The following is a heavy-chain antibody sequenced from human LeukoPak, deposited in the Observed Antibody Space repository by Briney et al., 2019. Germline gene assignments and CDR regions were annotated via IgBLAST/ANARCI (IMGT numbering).Heavy chain of an antibody. CDR2: IYYSGST. D-gene: IGHD3-22*01. CDR1: GRSRSSYY. CDR3: ARGRYYDSSGYFHMYYFDY. V-gene: IGHV4-59*01. Sequence: PSETLSLTCTGSGRSRSSYYRSSSWQRPGKGVEWIGYIYYSGSTNYNPSLKSRVTISVDTSKNQFSQKLSSVTAADTAVYYCARGRYYDSSGYFHMYYFDYWGQGTLVTVSS. J-gene: IGHJ4*02.